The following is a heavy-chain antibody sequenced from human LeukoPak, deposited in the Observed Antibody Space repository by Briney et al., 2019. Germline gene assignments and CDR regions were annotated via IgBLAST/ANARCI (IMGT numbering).Heavy chain of an antibody. CDR3: ARESIVVVPTPMDDASDI. V-gene: IGHV3-7*01. D-gene: IGHD2-2*01. Sequence: GGSLRLSCAASGFTFSHYYMSWVRQAPGKGLEWVANIKQDGSEQFYLDSVKGQFTISRDNAKNALYLQMHSLRVDDTAMYYCARESIVVVPTPMDDASDIWGQGTMVTVSS. J-gene: IGHJ3*02. CDR1: GFTFSHYY. CDR2: IKQDGSEQ.